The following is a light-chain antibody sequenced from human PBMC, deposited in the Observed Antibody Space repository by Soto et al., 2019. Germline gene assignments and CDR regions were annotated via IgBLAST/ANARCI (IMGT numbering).Light chain of an antibody. V-gene: IGKV3-15*01. CDR3: QQYNNWPRT. CDR2: GAS. CDR1: QSVSSD. J-gene: IGKJ1*01. Sequence: EIVITQSPATLSVSPGERATLSCSASQSVSSDLAWYHQKPGQAPRLLIYGASTRATGIPARFSGSGSGTEFTLTINSLQSEDFAVYYCQQYNNWPRTFGQGTKVDIK.